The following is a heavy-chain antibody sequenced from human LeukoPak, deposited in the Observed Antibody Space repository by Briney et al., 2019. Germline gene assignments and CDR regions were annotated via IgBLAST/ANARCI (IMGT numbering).Heavy chain of an antibody. CDR2: IYSGGST. CDR3: ARVEMATMNFDY. J-gene: IGHJ4*02. D-gene: IGHD5-24*01. CDR1: GFIVSSNY. Sequence: PGGSLRLSCAASGFIVSSNYMSWVRQAPGKGLEWVSVIYSGGSTYYADSVKGRFTISRDNSKNTLYLQMNSLRAEDTAVYYCARVEMATMNFDYWGQGTLVTVSS. V-gene: IGHV3-53*01.